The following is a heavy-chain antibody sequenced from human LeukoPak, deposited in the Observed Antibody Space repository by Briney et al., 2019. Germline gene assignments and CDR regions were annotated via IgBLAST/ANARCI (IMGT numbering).Heavy chain of an antibody. CDR2: IWYDGSNK. J-gene: IGHJ4*02. Sequence: PGRSLRLSCAASGFTFSSYGMHWVRQAPGKGLEWVAVIWYDGSNKYYADSVKGRFTISRDNSKNTLYLQMNSLRAEDTAAYYCAKDNGSGLDYWGQGTLVTVSS. V-gene: IGHV3-33*06. CDR1: GFTFSSYG. D-gene: IGHD6-19*01. CDR3: AKDNGSGLDY.